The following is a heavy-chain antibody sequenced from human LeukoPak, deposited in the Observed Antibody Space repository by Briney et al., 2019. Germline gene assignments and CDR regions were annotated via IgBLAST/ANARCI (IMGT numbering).Heavy chain of an antibody. CDR1: GGSISSYY. CDR2: IYYSGST. D-gene: IGHD6-13*01. Sequence: PSETLSLTCTVSGGSISSYYWGWIRQPPGKGLEWIGSIYYSGSTYYNPSLKSRVTISVDTSKNQFSLKLSSVTAADTAVYYCARVIMGEISYSSPIDYWGRGTLVTVSS. CDR3: ARVIMGEISYSSPIDY. J-gene: IGHJ4*02. V-gene: IGHV4-39*07.